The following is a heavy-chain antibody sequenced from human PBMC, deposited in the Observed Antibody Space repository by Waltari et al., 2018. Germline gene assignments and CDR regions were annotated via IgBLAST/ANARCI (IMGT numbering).Heavy chain of an antibody. D-gene: IGHD6-19*01. J-gene: IGHJ4*02. V-gene: IGHV1-24*01. Sequence: QVQLVQSGAEVKKPGASVKVSCKVSGYTLTELSMHWVRQAPGKGLEWMGGFDPEDGETIYAQKFQGRVTMTRNTSISTAYMELSSLRSEDTAVYYCARSPGIAVAGDWGQGTLVTVSS. CDR3: ARSPGIAVAGD. CDR1: GYTLTELS. CDR2: FDPEDGET.